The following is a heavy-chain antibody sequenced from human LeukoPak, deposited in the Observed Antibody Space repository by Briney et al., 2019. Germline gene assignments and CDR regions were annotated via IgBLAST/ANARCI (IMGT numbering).Heavy chain of an antibody. D-gene: IGHD6-13*01. CDR2: ITGSGGNT. CDR1: GFIFSSYS. V-gene: IGHV3-23*01. CDR3: AKAASSSWPSYYYGMDV. J-gene: IGHJ6*02. Sequence: GGSLRLSCAASGFIFSSYSMSWVRQAPGKGLEWVSVITGSGGNTYYADSVMGRFTICKDNSKNTVYLQMSSLRVDDTAVYYCAKAASSSWPSYYYGMDVWGQGTTVTVSS.